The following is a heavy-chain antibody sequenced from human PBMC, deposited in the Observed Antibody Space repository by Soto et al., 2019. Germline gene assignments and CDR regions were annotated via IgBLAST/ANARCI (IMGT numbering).Heavy chain of an antibody. CDR2: IYYSGST. J-gene: IGHJ6*02. Sequence: QVQLQESGPGLVKPSQTLSLTCTVSGGSISSGGYYWSWIRQHPGKGLEWIGYIYYSGSTYYNPSLKSRVTISVDTSKNQFSLKLSAVTAADTAVYYCAASCVACGGFNYYGMDVWGQGTTVTVSS. D-gene: IGHD5-12*01. CDR1: GGSISSGGYY. V-gene: IGHV4-31*03. CDR3: AASCVACGGFNYYGMDV.